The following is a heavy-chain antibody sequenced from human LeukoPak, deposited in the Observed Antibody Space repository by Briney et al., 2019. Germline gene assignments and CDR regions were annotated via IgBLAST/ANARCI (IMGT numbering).Heavy chain of an antibody. CDR3: ARLRGGVQLWGD. CDR2: INYSGTT. CDR1: SGSFSSSSYF. D-gene: IGHD5-18*01. J-gene: IGHJ4*01. V-gene: IGHV4-39*01. Sequence: PSETLSLTCTVSSGSFSSSSYFCGWIRQPPGMGLEWIATINYSGTTYYNPSLKSRVTTSVDTSNNQFFLKLSSVTAADTAVYYGARLRGGVQLWGDWGQGALVTVSS.